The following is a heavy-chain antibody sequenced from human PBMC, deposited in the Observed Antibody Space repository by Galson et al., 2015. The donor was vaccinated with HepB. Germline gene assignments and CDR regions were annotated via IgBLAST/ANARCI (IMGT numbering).Heavy chain of an antibody. CDR1: GGSISSYY. V-gene: IGHV4-59*08. Sequence: LSLTCTVSGGSISSYYWSWIRQPPGKGLEWIGYIYYSGSTNYNPSLKSRVTISVDTSKNQFSLKLSSVTAADTAVYYCARHTVTTLLDWYFDLWGRGTLVTVSS. J-gene: IGHJ2*01. CDR2: IYYSGST. CDR3: ARHTVTTLLDWYFDL. D-gene: IGHD4-17*01.